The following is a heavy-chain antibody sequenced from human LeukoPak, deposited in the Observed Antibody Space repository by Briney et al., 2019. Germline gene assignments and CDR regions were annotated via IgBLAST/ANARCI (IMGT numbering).Heavy chain of an antibody. Sequence: SETLSLTCTVPGGSISSYYWSWIRQPAGKGLEWIGRIYTSGSTNYNPSLKSRVTISVDKSKNQFSLKLSSVTAADTAVYYCAREAIFGVGGNWFDPWGQGTLVTVSS. CDR2: IYTSGST. D-gene: IGHD3-3*01. V-gene: IGHV4-4*07. CDR1: GGSISSYY. CDR3: AREAIFGVGGNWFDP. J-gene: IGHJ5*02.